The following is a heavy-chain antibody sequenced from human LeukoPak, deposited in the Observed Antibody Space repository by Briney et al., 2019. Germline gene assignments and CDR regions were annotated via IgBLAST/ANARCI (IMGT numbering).Heavy chain of an antibody. V-gene: IGHV3-23*01. J-gene: IGHJ4*02. CDR1: RFTFSSYA. D-gene: IGHD3-22*01. CDR3: AKAPEYYYDSSGYFDY. Sequence: GGSLRLSCAASRFTFSSYAMSWVRQAPGKGLEWVSAVSGSGGSTYYADSVKGRFTISRDNSKNTLYLQMNSLRAEDTAVYYCAKAPEYYYDSSGYFDYWGQGTLVTVSS. CDR2: VSGSGGST.